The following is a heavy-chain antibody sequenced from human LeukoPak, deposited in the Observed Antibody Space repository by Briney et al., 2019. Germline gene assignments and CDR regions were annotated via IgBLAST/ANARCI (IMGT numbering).Heavy chain of an antibody. V-gene: IGHV4-39*07. CDR2: IYYSGST. CDR1: GGSISSSSYY. Sequence: SETLSLTCTVSGGSISSSSYYWGWIRQPPGKGLEWIGSIYYSGSTYYNPSLKSRVTISVDTSKNQFSLKLSSVTAADTAVYYCARLANTDSSSWYSSWFDPWGQGTLVTVSS. CDR3: ARLANTDSSSWYSSWFDP. J-gene: IGHJ5*02. D-gene: IGHD6-13*01.